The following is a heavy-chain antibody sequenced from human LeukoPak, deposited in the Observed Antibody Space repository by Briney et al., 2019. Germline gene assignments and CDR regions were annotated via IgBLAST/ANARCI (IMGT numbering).Heavy chain of an antibody. CDR1: GFTVSSNY. V-gene: IGHV3-7*01. CDR3: ARESDGDYYMDV. Sequence: PGGSLRLSCAASGFTVSSNYMSWVRQAPGKGLEWVANIKQDGSEKYYVDSVKGRFTISRDNAKNSLYLQMNSLRAEDTAVYYCARESDGDYYMDVWGKGTTVTVSS. D-gene: IGHD4-17*01. CDR2: IKQDGSEK. J-gene: IGHJ6*03.